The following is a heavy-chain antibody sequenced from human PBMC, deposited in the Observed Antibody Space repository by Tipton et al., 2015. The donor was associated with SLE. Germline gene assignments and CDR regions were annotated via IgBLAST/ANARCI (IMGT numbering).Heavy chain of an antibody. CDR2: IYYSGST. J-gene: IGHJ3*02. V-gene: IGHV4-61*01. D-gene: IGHD4-17*01. CDR3: ARVDYGDYGGGAFDI. CDR1: GGSISSGSYY. Sequence: LRLSCTVSGGSISSGSYYWGWIRQPPGKGLEWIGYIYYSGSTNYNPSLKSRVTISVDTSKNQFSLKLSSVTAADTAVYYCARVDYGDYGGGAFDIWGQGTMVTVSS.